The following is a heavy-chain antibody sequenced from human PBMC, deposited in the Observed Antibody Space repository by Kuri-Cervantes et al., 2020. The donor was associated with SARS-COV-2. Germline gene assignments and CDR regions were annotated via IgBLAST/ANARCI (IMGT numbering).Heavy chain of an antibody. CDR3: ARDMRGDCSSTSCYRDAFDI. D-gene: IGHD2-2*02. CDR1: GGTFSSYA. Sequence: SVKVSCKASGGTFSSYAISWVRQAPGQGLEWMGGIIPIFGTANYAQKFQGRVTITTDESTSTAYMELSSLRSEYTAVYYCARDMRGDCSSTSCYRDAFDIWGQGTMVTVSS. CDR2: IIPIFGTA. V-gene: IGHV1-69*05. J-gene: IGHJ3*02.